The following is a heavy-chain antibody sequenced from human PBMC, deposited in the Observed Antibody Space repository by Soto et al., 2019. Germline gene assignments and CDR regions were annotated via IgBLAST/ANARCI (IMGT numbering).Heavy chain of an antibody. CDR3: ARDLLYSSGWKYGMDV. CDR2: ISYDGSNK. Sequence: QVQLVESGGGVVQPGRSLRLSCAASGFTFSSYAMHWVRQAPGKGLEWVAVISYDGSNKYYADSVKGRFTISRDNSKNTLYLQMNSLRAEDTAVYYCARDLLYSSGWKYGMDVWGQGTTVTVSS. D-gene: IGHD6-19*01. V-gene: IGHV3-30*04. CDR1: GFTFSSYA. J-gene: IGHJ6*02.